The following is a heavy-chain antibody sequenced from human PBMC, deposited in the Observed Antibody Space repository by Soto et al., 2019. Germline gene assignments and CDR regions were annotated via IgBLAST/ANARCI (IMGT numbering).Heavy chain of an antibody. Sequence: PSETLSLTCTVSGGSISSYYWGWIRQPPGKGLEWIGSIYYSGSTYYNPSLKSRVTISVDTSKNQFSLKLSSVTAADTAVYYCAGGSGSPNWFDPWGQGTLVTVSS. CDR2: IYYSGST. CDR3: AGGSGSPNWFDP. J-gene: IGHJ5*02. D-gene: IGHD1-26*01. CDR1: GGSISSYY. V-gene: IGHV4-39*07.